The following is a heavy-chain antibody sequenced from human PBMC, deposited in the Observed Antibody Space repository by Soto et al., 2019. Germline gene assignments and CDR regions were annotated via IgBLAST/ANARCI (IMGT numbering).Heavy chain of an antibody. CDR1: GFTFSDYY. CDR3: ARAGSPIRDYYGMDV. J-gene: IGHJ6*02. Sequence: GGSLRLSCAASGFTFSDYYMSWIRQAPGKGLEWVSYIGSSGSTIYYADSVKGRFTISRDNAKNSLYLQMNSLRAEDTAVYYCARAGSPIRDYYGMDVWGQGTTVTVSS. CDR2: IGSSGSTI. D-gene: IGHD3-10*01. V-gene: IGHV3-11*01.